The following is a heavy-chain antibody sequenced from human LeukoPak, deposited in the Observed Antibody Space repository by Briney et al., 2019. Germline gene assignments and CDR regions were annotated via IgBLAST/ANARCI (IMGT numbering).Heavy chain of an antibody. J-gene: IGHJ4*02. CDR2: INPNSGGT. Sequence: ASVKVSCKASGYTFTGYYMHWVRQAPGQGLEWMGWINPNSGGTNYAQKFQGRVTMTRDTSISTAYMELSRLRSDDTAVYYCATAAGTRRPPKYWGQGTLVTVSS. CDR3: ATAAGTRRPPKY. V-gene: IGHV1-2*02. D-gene: IGHD6-13*01. CDR1: GYTFTGYY.